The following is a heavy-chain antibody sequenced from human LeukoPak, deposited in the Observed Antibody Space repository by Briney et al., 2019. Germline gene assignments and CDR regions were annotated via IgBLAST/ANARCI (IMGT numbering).Heavy chain of an antibody. V-gene: IGHV3-15*01. Sequence: GGSLRLSCAASGFTFSSYAMHWVRQAPGKGLEWVGRVKSKTDGETTDYGAPVKGRFTISRDDSENTLYLQMNSLKTEDTAVYYCTTDYWELRPLDYWGQGTLVTVSS. J-gene: IGHJ4*02. CDR3: TTDYWELRPLDY. D-gene: IGHD1-26*01. CDR1: GFTFSSYA. CDR2: VKSKTDGETT.